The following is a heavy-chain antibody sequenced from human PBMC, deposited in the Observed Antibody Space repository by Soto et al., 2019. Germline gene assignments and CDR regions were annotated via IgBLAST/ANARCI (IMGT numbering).Heavy chain of an antibody. CDR2: INHSGST. J-gene: IGHJ5*02. Sequence: PSETLSLTCAVYGGSFSGYYWSLIRQPPGKGLEWIGEINHSGSTNYNPSLKSRVTISVDTSKNQFSLKLSSVTAADTAVYYCARGGHCSSTSCYTSGWFDPWGQGTLVTVSS. D-gene: IGHD2-2*02. V-gene: IGHV4-34*01. CDR1: GGSFSGYY. CDR3: ARGGHCSSTSCYTSGWFDP.